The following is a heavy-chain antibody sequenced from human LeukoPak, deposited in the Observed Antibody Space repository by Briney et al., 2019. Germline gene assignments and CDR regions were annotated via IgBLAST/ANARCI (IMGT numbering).Heavy chain of an antibody. CDR1: GFTVSSNY. D-gene: IGHD1-26*01. CDR2: IYSGGST. CDR3: ARPKILNVGEDY. V-gene: IGHV3-53*01. Sequence: GGSLRLSCAASGFTVSSNYMSWVRQAPGKGLEWVSVIYSGGSTYYADPVKGRFTISRDNSKNTLYLQMNSLRAEDTAVYYCARPKILNVGEDYWGQGTLVTVSS. J-gene: IGHJ4*02.